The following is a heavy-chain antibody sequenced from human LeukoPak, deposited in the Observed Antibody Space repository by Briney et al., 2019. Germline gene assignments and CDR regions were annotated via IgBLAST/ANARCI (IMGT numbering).Heavy chain of an antibody. CDR3: ARRGIAARSNYYYMDV. CDR1: GGSISSYY. D-gene: IGHD6-6*01. Sequence: SETLSLTCTVSGGSISSYYWGWIRQPPGKGLEWIGSIYYSGSTYYNPSLKSRVTISVDTSKNQFSLKLSSVTAADTAVYYCARRGIAARSNYYYMDVWGKGTTVTVSS. CDR2: IYYSGST. V-gene: IGHV4-39*01. J-gene: IGHJ6*03.